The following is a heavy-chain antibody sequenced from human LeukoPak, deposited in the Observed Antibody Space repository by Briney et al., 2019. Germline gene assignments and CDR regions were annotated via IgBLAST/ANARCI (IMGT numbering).Heavy chain of an antibody. CDR3: ARVPYSSSWYVDY. CDR2: IYYSGST. CDR1: GGSTSRSSYY. V-gene: IGHV4-39*07. Sequence: SETLSLTCTVSGGSTSRSSYYWGWIRQPPGKGLEWIGSIYYSGSTYYNPSLKSRVTISVDTSKNQFSLKLSSVTAADTAVYYCARVPYSSSWYVDYWGQGTLVTVSS. J-gene: IGHJ4*02. D-gene: IGHD6-13*01.